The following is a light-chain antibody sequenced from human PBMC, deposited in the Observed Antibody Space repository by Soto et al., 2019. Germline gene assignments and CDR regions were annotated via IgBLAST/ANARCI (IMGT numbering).Light chain of an antibody. CDR1: QSVSSSY. CDR2: GAS. Sequence: EIVLTQSPGTLSLSPGERATLSCRASQSVSSSYLAWYQHKPGQAPRLLIYGASSRATGIPDRFSGSGSGTDFTLTISRLELEDFAVYYCQQYGSSPLTFGQGTKLEIK. J-gene: IGKJ2*01. CDR3: QQYGSSPLT. V-gene: IGKV3-20*01.